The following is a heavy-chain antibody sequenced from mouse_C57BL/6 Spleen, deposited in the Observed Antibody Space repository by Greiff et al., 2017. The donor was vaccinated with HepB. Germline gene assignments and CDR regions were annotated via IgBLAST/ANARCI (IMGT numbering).Heavy chain of an antibody. V-gene: IGHV1-69*01. D-gene: IGHD1-1*01. CDR1: GYTFTSYW. CDR3: ARSSVVEGDWYFDV. CDR2: IDPSDSYT. Sequence: VQLQQSGAELVMPGASVKLSCKASGYTFTSYWMHWVKQRPGQGLEWIGEIDPSDSYTNYNQKFKGKSTLTVDKSSSTAYMQLSSLTSEDSAVYYCARSSVVEGDWYFDVWGTGTTVTVSS. J-gene: IGHJ1*03.